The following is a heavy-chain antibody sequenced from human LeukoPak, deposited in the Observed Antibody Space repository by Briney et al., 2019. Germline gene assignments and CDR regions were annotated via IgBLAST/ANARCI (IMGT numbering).Heavy chain of an antibody. Sequence: GASVNASCKASEYTFTSYYMHLVPQAPRQGLKWMGIINLSGGSTSYAQKFQGRVTMTRDTSTTTVYMELSSLRSEDTAVYFCVRTRGDYCGQGTLVTASS. CDR1: EYTFTSYY. V-gene: IGHV1-46*01. CDR2: INLSGGST. D-gene: IGHD3-16*01. CDR3: VRTRGDY. J-gene: IGHJ4*02.